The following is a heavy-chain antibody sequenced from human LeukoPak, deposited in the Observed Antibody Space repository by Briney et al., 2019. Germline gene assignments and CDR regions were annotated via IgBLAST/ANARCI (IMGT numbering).Heavy chain of an antibody. J-gene: IGHJ4*02. D-gene: IGHD3-3*01. CDR3: ARDGGGFDY. CDR1: GGSISSYY. CDR2: IYYSGST. V-gene: IGHV4-59*01. Sequence: SETLSLTCTVSGGSISSYYWSWIRQPPGKGLEWIGYIYYSGSTNYNPSLKSRASISVDTSKNQFSLKLSSVTAADTAVYYCARDGGGFDYWGQGTLVTVSS.